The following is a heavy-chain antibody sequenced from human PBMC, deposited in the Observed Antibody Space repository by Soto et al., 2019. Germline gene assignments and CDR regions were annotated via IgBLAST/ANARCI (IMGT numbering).Heavy chain of an antibody. J-gene: IGHJ4*02. CDR1: GYTFTDFG. D-gene: IGHD6-13*01. CDR2: ISPYNGDT. Sequence: ASVKVSCKASGYTFTDFGISWVRQAPGQGLEWMAWISPYNGDTNYAQKFQGRVTLTTDTSTSTAYMDLRSLRSDDTAVYYCARDIMVGSNWPKFDFWGQGALVTVSS. CDR3: ARDIMVGSNWPKFDF. V-gene: IGHV1-18*01.